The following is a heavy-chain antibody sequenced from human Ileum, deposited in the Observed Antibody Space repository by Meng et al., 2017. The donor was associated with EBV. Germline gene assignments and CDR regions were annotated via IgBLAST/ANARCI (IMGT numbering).Heavy chain of an antibody. CDR1: GDSVSGIDW. J-gene: IGHJ4*02. V-gene: IGHV4-4*02. CDR2: VYHDGAT. CDR3: ARSSPIVRGLDY. D-gene: IGHD3-10*01. Sequence: VQLSGSGPGLVKPSGTLSLTCAVSGDSVSGIDWWSWVRPPPRKGLEWIGEVYHDGATNYHPSLKSRVTISLDKSKNEVNLHLNSLTAADTAVYFCARSSPIVRGLDYWGQGTLVTVSS.